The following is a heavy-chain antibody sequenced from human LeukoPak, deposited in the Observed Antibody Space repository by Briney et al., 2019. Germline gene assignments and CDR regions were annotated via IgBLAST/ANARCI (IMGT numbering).Heavy chain of an antibody. CDR3: ARNGDFGDYLDY. J-gene: IGHJ4*02. D-gene: IGHD4-17*01. Sequence: PGGSLRLSWAASGXTFSSYWVSWVRQAPGKGLEWVANIKQDGSEKYYVDSVKGRFTISRDNAKNSLYLQMNSLRAEDAAVFYCARNGDFGDYLDYWGQGTLVTVSS. CDR2: IKQDGSEK. V-gene: IGHV3-7*05. CDR1: GXTFSSYW.